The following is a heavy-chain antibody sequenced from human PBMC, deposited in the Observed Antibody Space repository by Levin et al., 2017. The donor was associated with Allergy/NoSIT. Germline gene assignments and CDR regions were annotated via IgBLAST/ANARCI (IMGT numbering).Heavy chain of an antibody. CDR2: IYYSGET. D-gene: IGHD3-9*01. J-gene: IGHJ4*02. CDR1: GGSTRLGGYY. V-gene: IGHV4-31*03. CDR3: VRAQTGYVSPFDF. Sequence: PSQTLSLTCSVSGGSTRLGGYYWGWIRQHPVKGLEWLGYIYYSGETFYNPSVESRLVISHDTSENQFSLKLTSLTAADTAVYYCVRAQTGYVSPFDFWGPGTLVTVSP.